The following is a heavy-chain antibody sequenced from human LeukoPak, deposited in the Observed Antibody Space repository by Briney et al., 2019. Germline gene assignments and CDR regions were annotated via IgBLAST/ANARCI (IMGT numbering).Heavy chain of an antibody. CDR2: IYYSGST. Sequence: PSETLSLTCTVSGGSISSSSYYWGWIRQPPGKGLEWIGSIYYSGSTHYNPYLKSRVTVTLDKSKNHFSLSLKSVTAADTAVYFCAGGVGYATSPADHWGQGTLVIVSS. CDR1: GGSISSSSYY. J-gene: IGHJ5*02. D-gene: IGHD2-8*01. V-gene: IGHV4-39*07. CDR3: AGGVGYATSPADH.